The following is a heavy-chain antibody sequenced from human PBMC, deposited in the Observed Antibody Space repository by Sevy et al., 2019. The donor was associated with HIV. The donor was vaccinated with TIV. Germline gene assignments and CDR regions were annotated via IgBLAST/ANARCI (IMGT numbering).Heavy chain of an antibody. Sequence: GGSLRLSCVASGFSFSSYRMNWVRQAPGKGLEWVSSISSTSDFKYYADSVQGRFTIARDNAEKSLYLQMSSLRAEDTAVYYCAREVGYSSVCLDPWGQEPWSPSPQ. D-gene: IGHD6-25*01. CDR2: ISSTSDFK. V-gene: IGHV3-21*01. CDR3: AREVGYSSVCLDP. CDR1: GFSFSSYR. J-gene: IGHJ5*02.